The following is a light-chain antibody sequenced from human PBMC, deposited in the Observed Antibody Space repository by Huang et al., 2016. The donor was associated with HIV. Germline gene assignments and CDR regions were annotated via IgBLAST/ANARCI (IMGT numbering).Light chain of an antibody. CDR2: DAS. J-gene: IGKJ5*01. CDR1: QSVSSF. V-gene: IGKV3-11*01. CDR3: QQRNNWIT. Sequence: EIVLTQSPATLSLSPGERATLSCRASQSVSSFLAWYQQKPGQAPRLLIHDASNRATGIPARFSGNGSGTDFTLTISSLEPEDFAIYYCQQRNNWITFGQGTRLEIK.